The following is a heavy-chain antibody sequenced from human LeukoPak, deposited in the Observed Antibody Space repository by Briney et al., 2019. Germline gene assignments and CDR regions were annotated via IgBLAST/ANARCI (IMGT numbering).Heavy chain of an antibody. Sequence: PSETLSLTCTVSGGSFTSSSYYWGWIRQPPGKGLEWIGSIYYSGRTYYNPSLKSRVTISVDTSKNQFSLKLSSVTAADTAVFYCARVGIGYSSGWYRVLWGQGTLVTVSS. CDR1: GGSFTSSSYY. CDR3: ARVGIGYSSGWYRVL. CDR2: IYYSGRT. V-gene: IGHV4-39*01. J-gene: IGHJ4*02. D-gene: IGHD6-19*01.